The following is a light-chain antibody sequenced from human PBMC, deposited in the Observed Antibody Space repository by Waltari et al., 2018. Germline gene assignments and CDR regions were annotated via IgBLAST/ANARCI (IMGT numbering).Light chain of an antibody. V-gene: IGLV2-8*01. Sequence: QSALTQPPSASGSPGQSVTISCPGTSSDVGGYNYVSWYQQHPGNTPKLMINEVSKRPSGVPDRFSGSKSGNTASLTVSGLQAEDEADYYCSSYAGSNNVVFGGGTKLTVL. J-gene: IGLJ2*01. CDR1: SSDVGGYNY. CDR2: EVS. CDR3: SSYAGSNNVV.